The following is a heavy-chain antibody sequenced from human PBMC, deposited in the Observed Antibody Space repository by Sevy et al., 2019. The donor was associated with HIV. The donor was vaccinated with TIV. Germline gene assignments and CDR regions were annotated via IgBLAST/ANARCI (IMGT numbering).Heavy chain of an antibody. CDR3: AAGSGSYGYYGMDV. D-gene: IGHD1-26*01. Sequence: ASVKVSSKTSGYTLSTHAMHWVRQAPGQRLEWMGWITVANENTKYSQKFQGRVTITWDTSASTAYMELSSLRSEDTAVYYCAAGSGSYGYYGMDVWGQGTTVTVSS. CDR1: GYTLSTHA. V-gene: IGHV1-3*01. CDR2: ITVANENT. J-gene: IGHJ6*02.